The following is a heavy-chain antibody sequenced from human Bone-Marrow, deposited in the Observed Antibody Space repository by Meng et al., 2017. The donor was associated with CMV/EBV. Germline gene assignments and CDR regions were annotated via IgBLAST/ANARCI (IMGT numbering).Heavy chain of an antibody. V-gene: IGHV3-21*01. D-gene: IGHD3-10*01. Sequence: SCAASGFTCSSYSMNWVRQAPGKGLEWVSAIGTNSDIIYYADSVRGRFTISRDNAKNSLYLQMNSLRAEDTAVYYCAREGTYRSLDYWGQGILVTVSS. CDR2: IGTNSDII. J-gene: IGHJ4*02. CDR3: AREGTYRSLDY. CDR1: GFTCSSYS.